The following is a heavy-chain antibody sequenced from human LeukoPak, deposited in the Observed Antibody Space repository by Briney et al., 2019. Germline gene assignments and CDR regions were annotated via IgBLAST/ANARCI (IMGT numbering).Heavy chain of an antibody. CDR3: ARVDSGSFLGDWFDP. V-gene: IGHV4-61*02. Sequence: TLSLTCTVSGGSISSGSFYWSWIRQPAVKGLEWIGRIYTSGSTNYNPSLKSRVTISVDTSKNQFSLKLSSVTAADTAVYYCARVDSGSFLGDWFDPWGQGTLVTVSS. CDR1: GGSISSGSFY. CDR2: IYTSGST. D-gene: IGHD1-26*01. J-gene: IGHJ5*02.